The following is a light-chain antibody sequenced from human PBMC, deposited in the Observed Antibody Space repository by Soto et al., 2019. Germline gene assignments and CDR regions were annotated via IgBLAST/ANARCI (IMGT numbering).Light chain of an antibody. CDR1: QSVGSSY. V-gene: IGKV3D-20*02. Sequence: EIVLTQSPGTLSLSPGERAALSCRASQSVGSSYLAWYQQKPGQAPRLLIYGASIRATDIPDRFSGSGSGADFALTISSLEPEDFAVYFCQQRSSWPLTFGGGTKVDIK. J-gene: IGKJ4*01. CDR3: QQRSSWPLT. CDR2: GAS.